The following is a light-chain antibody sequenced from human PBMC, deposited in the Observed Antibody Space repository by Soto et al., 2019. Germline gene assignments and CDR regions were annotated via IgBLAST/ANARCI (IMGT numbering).Light chain of an antibody. Sequence: DIQMTQSPSTLSASVGDRVIITCRASQSVSGWLAWYQQRPGKAPNLLIYKASTLKTGVPLRFSGSGSGTEFTLTISTLQPDDFATYYCQQYDSYPLTFGGGTKVDIK. CDR1: QSVSGW. V-gene: IGKV1-5*03. CDR3: QQYDSYPLT. J-gene: IGKJ4*01. CDR2: KAS.